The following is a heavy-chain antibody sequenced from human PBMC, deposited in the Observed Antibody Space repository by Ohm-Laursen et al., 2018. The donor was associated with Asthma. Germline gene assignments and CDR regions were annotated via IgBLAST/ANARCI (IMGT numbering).Heavy chain of an antibody. CDR2: IYSGGST. V-gene: IGHV3-53*01. J-gene: IGHJ3*02. CDR1: GFTVSRKY. CDR3: ARYETPNRGNAFDI. Sequence: SLRLSCAASGFTVSRKYMSWVRQAPGKGLEWVSVIYSGGSTYYADPVKGRFTISRDNSKNTLYLQMNSLRAEDTAVYYCARYETPNRGNAFDIWGQGTMVTVSS. D-gene: IGHD1-14*01.